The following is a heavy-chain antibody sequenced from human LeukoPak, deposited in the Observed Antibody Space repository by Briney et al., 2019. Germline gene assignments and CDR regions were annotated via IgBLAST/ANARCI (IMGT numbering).Heavy chain of an antibody. J-gene: IGHJ6*02. CDR3: ARVPVGATSYYGMDV. CDR2: IYYSGIT. V-gene: IGHV4-59*01. CDR1: GGSISSYY. Sequence: PSETLSLTCSVSGGSISSYYWSWIRQPPGKGLEWLGYIYYSGITNYNPSLESRVTISVDTSKNKFSLKLSSVTAADTAVYYCARVPVGATSYYGMDVWGQGTTVTVSS. D-gene: IGHD1-26*01.